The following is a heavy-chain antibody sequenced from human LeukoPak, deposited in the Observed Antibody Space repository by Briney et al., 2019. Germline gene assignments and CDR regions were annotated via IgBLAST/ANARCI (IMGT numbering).Heavy chain of an antibody. CDR1: GYNFANYG. CDR3: ARVQDIEMRVEDF. V-gene: IGHV1-18*01. D-gene: IGHD3-22*01. Sequence: ASVKVSCKTSGYNFANYGISWVRQAPEQGLEWMGWISGSNGNTNYAQSLQGRVIMTTDTSTTTVHMELRSLRSDDTAVYYCARVQDIEMRVEDFWGQGTLVTVSS. J-gene: IGHJ4*02. CDR2: ISGSNGNT.